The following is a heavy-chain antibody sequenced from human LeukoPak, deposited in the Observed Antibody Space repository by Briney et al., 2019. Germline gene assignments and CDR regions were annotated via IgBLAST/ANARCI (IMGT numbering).Heavy chain of an antibody. D-gene: IGHD3-3*01. CDR3: ARNDGVV. Sequence: ASVKVSCKASGFTFTEYYMHWVRQAPGQGLEWVGWINPNSGGAHYAPKFQGRVTMTTDTSITTAYMELSRLKFDDTAVYYCARNDGVVWGQGTLVTVSS. J-gene: IGHJ4*02. CDR2: INPNSGGA. CDR1: GFTFTEYY. V-gene: IGHV1-2*02.